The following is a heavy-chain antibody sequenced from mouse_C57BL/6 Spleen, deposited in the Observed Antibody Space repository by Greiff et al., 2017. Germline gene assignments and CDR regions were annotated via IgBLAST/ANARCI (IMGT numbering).Heavy chain of an antibody. CDR2: INPGSGGT. CDR3: ARSSSGTAWFAY. D-gene: IGHD3-2*02. V-gene: IGHV1-54*01. CDR1: GYAFTNYL. J-gene: IGHJ3*01. Sequence: QVQLQQSGAELVRPGTSVKVSCKASGYAFTNYLIEWVKQRPGQGLELIGVINPGSGGTNYNEKFKGKATLTADKSSSTAYMQLSSLTSEDSAVYFCARSSSGTAWFAYWGQGTLVTVSA.